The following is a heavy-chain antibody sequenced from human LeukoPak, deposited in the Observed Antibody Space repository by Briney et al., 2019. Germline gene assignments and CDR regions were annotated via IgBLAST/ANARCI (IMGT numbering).Heavy chain of an antibody. D-gene: IGHD6-25*01. CDR2: ISAYNGNT. J-gene: IGHJ4*02. V-gene: IGHV1-18*01. CDR1: GYTFTSYG. Sequence: GASVKVSCKASGYTFTSYGISWVRQALGQGLEWMGWISAYNGNTKYSQKFQGRVTITRDTSASTAYMELSSLRSEDTAVYYCARGRRPQYFDYWGQGTLVTVSS. CDR3: ARGRRPQYFDY.